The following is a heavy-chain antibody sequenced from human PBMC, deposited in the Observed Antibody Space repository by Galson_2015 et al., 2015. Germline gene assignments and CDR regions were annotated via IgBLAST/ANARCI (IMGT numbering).Heavy chain of an antibody. Sequence: QSGAEVKQPGESLKISCKGSGYSFTSYWISWVRQMPGKGLEWMGIIYPGDSKTKYSPSFQGQVTISADKSISTTYLQWSDLKASDTAMFYCARQIGAGAMTMGLGYWGQGTLVTVSS. J-gene: IGHJ4*02. CDR2: IYPGDSKT. V-gene: IGHV5-51*01. D-gene: IGHD4/OR15-4a*01. CDR3: ARQIGAGAMTMGLGY. CDR1: GYSFTSYW.